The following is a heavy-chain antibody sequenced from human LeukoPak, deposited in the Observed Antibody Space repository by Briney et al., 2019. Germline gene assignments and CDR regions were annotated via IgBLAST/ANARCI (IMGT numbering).Heavy chain of an antibody. J-gene: IGHJ5*02. D-gene: IGHD6-19*01. CDR2: IYYSGST. V-gene: IGHV4-39*01. Sequence: SETLSLTCTVSGGSISSSSYYWGWIRQPPGKGLEWIGSIYYSGSTYYNPSLKSRVTISVDTSKDQFSLKLSSVTAADTAVYYCARHGAEQWLRNWFEPWGQGTLVTVSS. CDR3: ARHGAEQWLRNWFEP. CDR1: GGSISSSSYY.